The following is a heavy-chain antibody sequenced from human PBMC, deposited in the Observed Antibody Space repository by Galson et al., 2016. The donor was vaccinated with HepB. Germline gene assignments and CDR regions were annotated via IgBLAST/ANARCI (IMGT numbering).Heavy chain of an antibody. D-gene: IGHD2-21*02. V-gene: IGHV4-59*12. Sequence: SETLSLTCNVSGGSISSYFWSWIRQPPGKGLEWIGCIYKTGTTNYSPSLNSRVTLSVDTAKNQFSLKLVSVNTADTAIYYCARGVTGTPYFDFWGQGALVPVSS. CDR3: ARGVTGTPYFDF. CDR2: IYKTGTT. CDR1: GGSISSYF. J-gene: IGHJ4*02.